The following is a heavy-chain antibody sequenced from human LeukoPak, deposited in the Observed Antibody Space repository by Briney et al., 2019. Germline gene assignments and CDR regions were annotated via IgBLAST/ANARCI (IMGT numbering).Heavy chain of an antibody. CDR2: ISYDGSNK. V-gene: IGHV3-30-3*01. CDR1: GFTFSSYA. J-gene: IGHJ4*02. D-gene: IGHD5-12*01. Sequence: GGSLRLSCAASGFTFSSYAMHWVRQAPGKGLEWVSVISYDGSNKYYADSVKGRFTISRDNSKNTLYLQMNSLRAEDTAVYYCARDQGYSGSLRNFDYWGQGTLVTVSS. CDR3: ARDQGYSGSLRNFDY.